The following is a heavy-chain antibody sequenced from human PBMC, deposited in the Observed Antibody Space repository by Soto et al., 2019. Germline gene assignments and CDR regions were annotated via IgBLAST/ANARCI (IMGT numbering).Heavy chain of an antibody. Sequence: EVQLVESGGGLVQPGGSLRLSCAASGFTFRNYWMHWVRQVPGKGLVWVSRINGDGSTNYADSVKGRFTISSDNAKNTMYLQMKSLRVEDTAGYYCARDSNMVRVGGFDSWGQGTRVSVSS. V-gene: IGHV3-74*01. CDR1: GFTFRNYW. CDR2: INGDGST. CDR3: ARDSNMVRVGGFDS. J-gene: IGHJ4*02. D-gene: IGHD3-10*01.